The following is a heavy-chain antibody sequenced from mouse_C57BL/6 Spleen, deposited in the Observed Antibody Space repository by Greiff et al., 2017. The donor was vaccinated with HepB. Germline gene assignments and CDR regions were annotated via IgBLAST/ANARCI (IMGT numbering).Heavy chain of an antibody. D-gene: IGHD2-4*01. CDR2: INPYNGGT. CDR3: ARDYRAGFY. V-gene: IGHV1-19*01. CDR1: GYTFTDYY. J-gene: IGHJ2*01. Sequence: EVQLQQSGPVLVKPGASVKMSCKASGYTFTDYYMNWVKQSHGKSLEWIGVINPYNGGTSYNQKFKGKATLTVDKSSSTAYMELNSLTSEASAVYSGARDYRAGFYWGQGTTLTVSS.